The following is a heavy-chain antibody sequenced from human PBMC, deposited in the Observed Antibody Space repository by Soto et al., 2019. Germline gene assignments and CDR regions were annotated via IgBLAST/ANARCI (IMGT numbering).Heavy chain of an antibody. J-gene: IGHJ5*02. Sequence: QVQLVESGGGVVQPGRSLRLSCAASGFTFSSYGMHWVRQAPGKGLEWVAVISYDGSNKDYADSVKGRFTISRDNSKNTLYLQMNTLRVGDTAVYYCARDPQWLVLGNWFDPWGQGTLVTVSS. D-gene: IGHD6-19*01. CDR2: ISYDGSNK. CDR3: ARDPQWLVLGNWFDP. CDR1: GFTFSSYG. V-gene: IGHV3-33*01.